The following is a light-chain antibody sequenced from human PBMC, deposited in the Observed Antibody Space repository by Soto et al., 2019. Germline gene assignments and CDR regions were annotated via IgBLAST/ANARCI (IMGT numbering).Light chain of an antibody. CDR3: QQYRTYPIT. CDR2: KAS. V-gene: IGKV1-5*03. CDR1: ETIYSF. Sequence: DIQMTQSPSTLSASVGDRVTIACRASETIYSFLAWYQQKPGKAPNLLMYKASTLESGVPSRFTGSGSGTEFTLTISSLQPDDFATYYCQQYRTYPITFGQGTRLEI. J-gene: IGKJ5*01.